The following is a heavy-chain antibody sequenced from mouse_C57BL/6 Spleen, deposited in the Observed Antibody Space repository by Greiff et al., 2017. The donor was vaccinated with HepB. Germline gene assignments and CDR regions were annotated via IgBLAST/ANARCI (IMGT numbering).Heavy chain of an antibody. CDR3: ARGRGYYWYFDV. CDR2: IYPGSGST. J-gene: IGHJ1*03. Sequence: QVQLKQPGAELVKPGASVKMSCKASGYTFTSYWITWVKQRPGQGLEWIGDIYPGSGSTNYNEKFKSKATLTVDTSSSTAYMQLSSLTSEDSAVYYCARGRGYYWYFDVWGTGTTVTVSS. D-gene: IGHD1-1*01. V-gene: IGHV1-55*01. CDR1: GYTFTSYW.